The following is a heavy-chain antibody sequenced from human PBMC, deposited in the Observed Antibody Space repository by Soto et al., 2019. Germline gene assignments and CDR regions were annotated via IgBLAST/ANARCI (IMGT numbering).Heavy chain of an antibody. D-gene: IGHD5-12*01. Sequence: SETLTLTSAVSGVTISTYYWSWIRQPPGKGLEWIGYNYHSGTTNYNPSLKSRVTISVDTSKNQFSLRLTSVTAADTAIYYCVREAYIGYGHAIDHWGQGTLVTVS. V-gene: IGHV4-59*01. J-gene: IGHJ4*02. CDR3: VREAYIGYGHAIDH. CDR1: GVTISTYY. CDR2: NYHSGTT.